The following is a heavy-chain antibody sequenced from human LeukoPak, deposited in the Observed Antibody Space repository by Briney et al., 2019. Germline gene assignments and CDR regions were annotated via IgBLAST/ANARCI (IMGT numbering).Heavy chain of an antibody. CDR3: ARGLRYCSSTSCYHFDY. J-gene: IGHJ4*02. CDR1: GYTFTSYD. V-gene: IGHV1-8*01. CDR2: MNPNSGNT. D-gene: IGHD2-2*01. Sequence: ASVKVSCNASGYTFTSYDINWVRQATGQGLEWMGWMNPNSGNTGYAQKFQGRVTMTRNTSISTAYMELSSLRSEDTAVYYCARGLRYCSSTSCYHFDYWGQGTLVTVSS.